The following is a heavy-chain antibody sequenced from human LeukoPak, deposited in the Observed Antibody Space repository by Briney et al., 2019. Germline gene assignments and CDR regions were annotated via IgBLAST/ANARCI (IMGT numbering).Heavy chain of an antibody. CDR3: ARESPSGSYCYYCHYMDL. CDR2: IYYSGTT. Sequence: SETLSLTCTVSGGSISSYYWSWIRQPPGKGLEWIGYIYYSGTTNYNPSLKSRVTISVDSSKNQFSLKLSSVTAADTAVYYCARESPSGSYCYYCHYMDLWGKGTTVTVSS. D-gene: IGHD1-26*01. V-gene: IGHV4-59*01. CDR1: GGSISSYY. J-gene: IGHJ6*03.